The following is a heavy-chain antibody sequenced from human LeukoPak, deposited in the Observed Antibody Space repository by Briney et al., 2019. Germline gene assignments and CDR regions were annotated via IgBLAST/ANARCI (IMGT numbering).Heavy chain of an antibody. Sequence: GGSLRLSCAASGFTVSSNYMTWVRQAPGKGLEWVSVIYSGGSTYYADSVKGRFTISRDNSKNTLYLQMNSLRAEDTAVYYCTRNWGSDNWFDPWGQGTLVTVLS. CDR3: TRNWGSDNWFDP. D-gene: IGHD7-27*01. J-gene: IGHJ5*02. CDR1: GFTVSSNY. V-gene: IGHV3-53*01. CDR2: IYSGGST.